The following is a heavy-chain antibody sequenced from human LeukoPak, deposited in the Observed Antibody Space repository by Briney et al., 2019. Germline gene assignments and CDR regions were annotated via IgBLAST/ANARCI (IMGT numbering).Heavy chain of an antibody. V-gene: IGHV3-21*01. D-gene: IGHD2-2*01. Sequence: GGSLRLSCAASGFTFSSYSMNWVRQAPGKGLEWVSSISSSSSYIYYAGSVKGRFTISRDNAKNSLYLQMNSLRAEDTAVYYCAPHCSNTSCYLYRYFQHWGQGTLVTVSS. J-gene: IGHJ1*01. CDR3: APHCSNTSCYLYRYFQH. CDR2: ISSSSSYI. CDR1: GFTFSSYS.